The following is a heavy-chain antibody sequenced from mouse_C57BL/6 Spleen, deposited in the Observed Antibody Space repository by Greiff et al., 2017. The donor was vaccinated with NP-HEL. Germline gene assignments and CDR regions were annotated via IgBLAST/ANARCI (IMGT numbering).Heavy chain of an antibody. CDR3: ARPKDYYGSSYWFAY. J-gene: IGHJ3*01. D-gene: IGHD1-1*01. V-gene: IGHV5-17*01. CDR1: GFTFSDYG. Sequence: EVKLVESGGGLVKPGGSLKLSCAASGFTFSDYGMHWVRQAPEKGLEWVAYISSGSSTIYYADTVKGRFTISRANAKNTLFLQMTSLRSEDTAMYYCARPKDYYGSSYWFAYWGQGTLVTVSA. CDR2: ISSGSSTI.